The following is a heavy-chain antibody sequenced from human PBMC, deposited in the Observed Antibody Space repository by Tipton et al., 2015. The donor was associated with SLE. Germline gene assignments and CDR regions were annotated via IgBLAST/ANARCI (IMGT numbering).Heavy chain of an antibody. CDR1: GYSIGREGYY. D-gene: IGHD3-22*01. V-gene: IGHV4-38-2*02. CDR3: ARGFDYYDTSGPPALDY. J-gene: IGHJ4*02. CDR2: FYHSGST. Sequence: TLSLTCSVSGYSIGREGYYWGWIRQPPGKGLEWIGSFYHSGSTYYNPSLKSRVTISVDTSKNQFSLKLSSVTATDTAVYYCARGFDYYDTSGPPALDYWGQGTLVTVSS.